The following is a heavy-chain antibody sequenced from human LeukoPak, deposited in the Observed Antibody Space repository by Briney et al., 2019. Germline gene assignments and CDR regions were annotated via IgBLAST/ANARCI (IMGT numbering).Heavy chain of an antibody. D-gene: IGHD3-10*01. J-gene: IGHJ6*03. V-gene: IGHV3-30*18. Sequence: GGSLRLSCAASGFTFSSYGMHWVRQAPGKGLEWVAVISYDGSNKYYADSVKGRFTISRDNSKNTLYLQMNSLRAEDTAVYYCAKADTPYYPGWYYYYYMDVWGKGTTVTVSS. CDR1: GFTFSSYG. CDR2: ISYDGSNK. CDR3: AKADTPYYPGWYYYYYMDV.